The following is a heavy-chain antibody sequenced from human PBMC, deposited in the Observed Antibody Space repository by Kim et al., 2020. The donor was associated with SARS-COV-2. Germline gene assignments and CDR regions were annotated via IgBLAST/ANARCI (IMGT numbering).Heavy chain of an antibody. CDR2: INHSGST. CDR1: GGSFSGYY. CDR3: ARGRRRIAVAGGWFDP. Sequence: SETLSLTCAVYGGSFSGYYWSWIRQPPGKGLEWIGEINHSGSTNYNPSLKSRVTISVDTSKNQFSLKLSSVTAADTAVYYCARGRRRIAVAGGWFDPWGQGTLVTVSS. J-gene: IGHJ5*02. D-gene: IGHD6-19*01. V-gene: IGHV4-34*01.